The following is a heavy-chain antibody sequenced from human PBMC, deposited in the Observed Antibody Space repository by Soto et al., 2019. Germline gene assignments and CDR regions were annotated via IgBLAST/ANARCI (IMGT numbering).Heavy chain of an antibody. CDR2: INPNSGGT. Sequence: QVQLVQSGAEVKKPGASVKVSCKASGYTFTAYYMHWVRQAPGQGLEWMGWINPNSGGTNYAQKFQGWVTMTRDTSISTAYMELSRLRSDDTAVYYCARGGGLRYSHGYRYYFDYWGQGTLVTVSS. J-gene: IGHJ4*02. CDR1: GYTFTAYY. CDR3: ARGGGLRYSHGYRYYFDY. D-gene: IGHD5-18*01. V-gene: IGHV1-2*04.